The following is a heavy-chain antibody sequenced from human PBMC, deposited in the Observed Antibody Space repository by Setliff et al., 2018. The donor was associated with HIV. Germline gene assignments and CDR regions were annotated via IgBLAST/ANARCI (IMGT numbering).Heavy chain of an antibody. CDR1: GYTFINYH. Sequence: ASVKVSCKASGYTFINYHITWVRQAPGQGLEWVGSISASGINTNYTQGRVTMTTDISTSTAYMELRSLRSADTAVYYCARARRDSSGYYYASYYYYMDVWGKGTTVTVSS. D-gene: IGHD3-22*01. CDR3: ARARRDSSGYYYASYYYYMDV. J-gene: IGHJ6*03. V-gene: IGHV1-18*01. CDR2: ISASGINT.